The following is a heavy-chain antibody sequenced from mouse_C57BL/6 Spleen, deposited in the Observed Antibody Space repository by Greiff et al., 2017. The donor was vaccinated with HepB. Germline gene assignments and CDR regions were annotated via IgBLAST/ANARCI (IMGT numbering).Heavy chain of an antibody. CDR1: GYTFTSYW. Sequence: QVQLQQPGAELVKPGASVKLSCKASGYTFTSYWMQWVKQRPGQGLEWIGEIDPSDSYTNYNQKFKGKATLTVDTSSSTAYMQLSSLTSEDSAVDYCARWPTVEGDYWGKGTTLTVSS. CDR3: ARWPTVEGDY. D-gene: IGHD1-1*01. CDR2: IDPSDSYT. J-gene: IGHJ2*01. V-gene: IGHV1-50*01.